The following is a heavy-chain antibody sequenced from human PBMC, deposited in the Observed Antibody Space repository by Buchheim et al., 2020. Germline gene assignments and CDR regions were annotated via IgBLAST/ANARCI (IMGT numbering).Heavy chain of an antibody. CDR3: ATAGLGT. CDR1: GFTFTNAW. CDR2: IKSKGAGGTT. Sequence: EVRLVESGGDLIKPGGSLRLSCEASGFTFTNAWMSWVRQAPGKGLEWVGVIKSKGAGGTTDYAAPVKGRFTISRDDSKNTLFLQMNGLKTEDTAVYYCATAGLGTWGQGTL. D-gene: IGHD3-16*01. J-gene: IGHJ5*02. V-gene: IGHV3-15*01.